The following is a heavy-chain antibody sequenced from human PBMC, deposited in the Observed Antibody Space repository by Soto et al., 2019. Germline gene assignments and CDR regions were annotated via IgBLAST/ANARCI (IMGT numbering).Heavy chain of an antibody. J-gene: IGHJ4*02. V-gene: IGHV3-30*18. CDR1: GFTFSSYG. CDR3: AKSDLTFHYGLPDY. CDR2: ISYDGSNK. Sequence: QVQLVESGGGVVQPGRSLRLSCAASGFTFSSYGMHWVRQAPGKGLEWVAVISYDGSNKYYADSVKGRFTISRYNSKNTLYLQMNSLRAEDTAVYYCAKSDLTFHYGLPDYWGQGTLVTVSS. D-gene: IGHD4-17*01.